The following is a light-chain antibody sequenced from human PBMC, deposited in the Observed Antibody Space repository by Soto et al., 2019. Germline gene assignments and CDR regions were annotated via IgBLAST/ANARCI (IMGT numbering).Light chain of an antibody. CDR2: GAS. CDR1: QSVSSNY. CDR3: QQYLNSPPSYT. V-gene: IGKV3-20*01. Sequence: EIVLTQSPGTLSLSPGERATLSCRASQSVSSNYLAWYQQKPGQAPRVLIYGASSRAPGIPDRFSGSGSGTDFALTISRLEPEDFAVYYCQQYLNSPPSYTFGQGTKLEIK. J-gene: IGKJ2*01.